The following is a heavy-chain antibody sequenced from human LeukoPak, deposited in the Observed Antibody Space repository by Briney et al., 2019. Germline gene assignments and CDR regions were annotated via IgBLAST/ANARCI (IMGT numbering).Heavy chain of an antibody. J-gene: IGHJ6*03. CDR1: GFTFSSYG. CDR3: AKNGDRGAYCSGGSCYPYYCYYMDV. D-gene: IGHD2-15*01. V-gene: IGHV3-23*01. Sequence: GGTLRLSCAASGFTFSSYGMSWVRQAPGKGLEWVSAVSSSGGTTYYADSVKGRFTISRDNSKNTLSLQMNSLRAEDMAIYYCAKNGDRGAYCSGGSCYPYYCYYMDVWGKGTTVTISS. CDR2: VSSSGGTT.